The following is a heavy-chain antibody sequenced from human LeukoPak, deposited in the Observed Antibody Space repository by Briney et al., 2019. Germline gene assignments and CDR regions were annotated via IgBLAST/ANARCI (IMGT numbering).Heavy chain of an antibody. CDR2: IYVTGT. V-gene: IGHV4-59*08. J-gene: IGHJ6*03. Sequence: SETLSLTWTVSGGSIGTYYWSWVRQSPGTGLEWIGYIYVTGTRYNPYLQSRVTISVDRSRNQFFLKMTSVTAADTAVYYCARHIGGGIEDMDVWGRGTKVTVSS. CDR1: GGSIGTYY. D-gene: IGHD3-16*02. CDR3: ARHIGGGIEDMDV.